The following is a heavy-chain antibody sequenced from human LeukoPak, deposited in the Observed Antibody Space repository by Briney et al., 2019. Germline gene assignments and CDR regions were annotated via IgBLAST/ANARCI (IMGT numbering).Heavy chain of an antibody. CDR1: GFTVSSNY. V-gene: IGHV3-53*01. J-gene: IGHJ4*02. CDR3: ARGSSRSPANPHY. Sequence: GGSLRLSCAASGFTVSSNYMSWVRQAPGKGLEWVSVIYSGGSTYYADSVKGRFTISRDNSKNTLYLQMNSLRAEDTAVYYCARGSSRSPANPHYWGQGTLVTVSS. D-gene: IGHD3-10*01. CDR2: IYSGGST.